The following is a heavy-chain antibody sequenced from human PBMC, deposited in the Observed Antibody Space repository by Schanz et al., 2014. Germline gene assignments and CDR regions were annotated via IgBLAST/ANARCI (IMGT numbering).Heavy chain of an antibody. CDR1: GFSIRNHD. J-gene: IGHJ4*02. D-gene: IGHD1-1*01. CDR3: ARRTDWNLHY. CDR2: IGTAGDT. V-gene: IGHV3-13*04. Sequence: EVQLLESGGGLVQPGGSLRLSCAASGFSIRNHDMHWVRQATGAGLEWVSAIGTAGDTFYLDSVKGRFTISRENAKNSLYLQMNSLRAGDTAVYYCARRTDWNLHYWGQGALVTVSS.